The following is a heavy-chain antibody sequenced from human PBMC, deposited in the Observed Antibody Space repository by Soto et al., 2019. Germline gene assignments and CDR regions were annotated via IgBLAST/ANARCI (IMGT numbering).Heavy chain of an antibody. D-gene: IGHD2-15*01. J-gene: IGHJ5*01. CDR2: IYKSTTT. CDR3: ARGRYCLTGRCFPNWFDS. Sequence: QVHLLESGPGLVKPSQTLSLTCSVSGDSISTVDYFWAWFRQPPGQALEYIGYIYKSTTTYSNPSFESRVAISLDTSKSQFSLSVTSVTAADTAVYFCARGRYCLTGRCFPNWFDSWGQGTLVTVSS. V-gene: IGHV4-30-4*01. CDR1: GDSISTVDYF.